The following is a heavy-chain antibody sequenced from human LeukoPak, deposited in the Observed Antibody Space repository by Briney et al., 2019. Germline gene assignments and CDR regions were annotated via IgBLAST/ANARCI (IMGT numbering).Heavy chain of an antibody. CDR2: ISSSSSYI. CDR3: AREGYYYDSSGYYYHFDY. D-gene: IGHD3-22*01. Sequence: GGSLRLSCAASGFTFSSYSMNWVRQAPGKGLEWVSSISSSSSYIYYADSVKGRFTISRDNAKNSLYLQMNSLRAEDTAVYYCAREGYYYDSSGYYYHFDYWGQGTLVTVSS. J-gene: IGHJ4*02. V-gene: IGHV3-21*01. CDR1: GFTFSSYS.